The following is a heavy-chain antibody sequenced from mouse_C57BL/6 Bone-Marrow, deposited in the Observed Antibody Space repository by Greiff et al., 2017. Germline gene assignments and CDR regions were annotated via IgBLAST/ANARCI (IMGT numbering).Heavy chain of an antibody. CDR2: INPNNGGT. V-gene: IGHV1-22*01. D-gene: IGHD3-3*01. CDR1: GYTFTDYN. J-gene: IGHJ3*01. CDR3: ATRREPSWFAY. Sequence: VQLQQSGPELVKPGASVKMSCKASGYTFTDYNMHWVKQSHGKSLEWIGYINPNNGGTSYNQKFKGKATLTVNKSSRTAYMELRSLTSEDCAVYCCATRREPSWFAYWGQGTLVTVSA.